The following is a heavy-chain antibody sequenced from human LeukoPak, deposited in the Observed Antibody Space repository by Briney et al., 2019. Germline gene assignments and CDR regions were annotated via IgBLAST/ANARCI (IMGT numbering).Heavy chain of an antibody. V-gene: IGHV4-34*01. CDR3: AREWGYSVRRGFDY. Sequence: SETLSLTCAVYGGSFSGYYWSWIRQPPGKGLEWIGETNHSGSTNYNPSLKSRVTISVDTSKNQFSLKLSSVTAADTAVYYCAREWGYSVRRGFDYWGQGTLVTVSS. CDR2: TNHSGST. CDR1: GGSFSGYY. J-gene: IGHJ4*02. D-gene: IGHD5-18*01.